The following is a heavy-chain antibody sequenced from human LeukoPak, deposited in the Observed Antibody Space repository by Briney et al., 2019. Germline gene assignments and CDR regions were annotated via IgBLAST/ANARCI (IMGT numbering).Heavy chain of an antibody. Sequence: PGGSLRLSCAASGFTFSSYSMNWVRQAPGKGLEWVSSISSSSSYIYYADSVKGRFTISRDNAKNSLYLQMNSLRAEDTAVCYCARDLLAAGTYWGQGTLVTVSS. J-gene: IGHJ4*02. CDR3: ARDLLAAGTY. V-gene: IGHV3-21*01. CDR2: ISSSSSYI. D-gene: IGHD6-13*01. CDR1: GFTFSSYS.